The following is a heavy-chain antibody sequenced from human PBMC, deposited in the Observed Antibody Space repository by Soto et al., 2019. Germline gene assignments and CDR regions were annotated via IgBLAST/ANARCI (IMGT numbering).Heavy chain of an antibody. CDR2: IIPIFGTA. V-gene: IGHV1-69*01. Sequence: KVSCKASGVPFLRYAISWLRQAPGQGLEWMGGIIPIFGTANYAQKVQGRVTITAGESTSTAYMELSSLRSEDTAVYYCASTSGSYFQNFDYWGQGTLVTVSS. CDR1: GVPFLRYA. D-gene: IGHD1-26*01. J-gene: IGHJ4*02. CDR3: ASTSGSYFQNFDY.